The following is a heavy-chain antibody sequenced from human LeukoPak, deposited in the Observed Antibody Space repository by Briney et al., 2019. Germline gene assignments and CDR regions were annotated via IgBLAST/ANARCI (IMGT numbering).Heavy chain of an antibody. CDR2: IIPIFGTA. D-gene: IGHD2-15*01. CDR3: ARRDRMGYYFDY. CDR1: GGTFSSYA. V-gene: IGHV1-69*13. Sequence: SVKVSRKASGGTFSSYAISWVRQAPRQGLEWMGGIIPIFGTANYAQKFQGRVTITADESTSTAYMELSSLRSEDTAVYYCARRDRMGYYFDYWGQGTLVTVSS. J-gene: IGHJ4*02.